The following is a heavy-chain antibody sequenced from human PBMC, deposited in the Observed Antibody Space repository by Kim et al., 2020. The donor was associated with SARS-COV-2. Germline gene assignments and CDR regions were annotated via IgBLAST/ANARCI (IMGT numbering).Heavy chain of an antibody. CDR3: ARDLEGSRYYDSSGYYLVRGYYGMDV. Sequence: SVKVSCKASGGTFSSYAISWVRQAPGQGLEWMGRIIPILGIANYAQKFQGRVTITADKSTSTAYMELSSLRSEDTAVYYCARDLEGSRYYDSSGYYLVRGYYGMDVWGQGTTVTVSS. D-gene: IGHD3-22*01. V-gene: IGHV1-69*04. CDR2: IIPILGIA. CDR1: GGTFSSYA. J-gene: IGHJ6*02.